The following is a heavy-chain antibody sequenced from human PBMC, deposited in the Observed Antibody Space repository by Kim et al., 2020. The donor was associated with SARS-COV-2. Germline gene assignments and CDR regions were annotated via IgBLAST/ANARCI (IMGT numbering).Heavy chain of an antibody. V-gene: IGHV3-11*04. Sequence: YDADSVKGRFTISRDNAKNSLYLQMNSLRAEDTAVYYCARDGASGSSFDYWGQGTLVTVSS. J-gene: IGHJ4*02. CDR3: ARDGASGSSFDY. D-gene: IGHD2-15*01.